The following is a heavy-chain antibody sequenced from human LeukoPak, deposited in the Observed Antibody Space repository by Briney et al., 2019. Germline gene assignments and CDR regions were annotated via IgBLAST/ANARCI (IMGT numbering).Heavy chain of an antibody. D-gene: IGHD6-19*01. J-gene: IGHJ4*02. Sequence: HTGGSLRLSCVASGFTFSSYWMHWVRQAPGEGLVWVSRINSDGSTTTYADSVKGRFTISRDNAKNTLYLQMNSLRVEDTAVYYCASHADIGWYRHTYYFDYWGQGTLVTVSS. V-gene: IGHV3-74*01. CDR3: ASHADIGWYRHTYYFDY. CDR2: INSDGSTT. CDR1: GFTFSSYW.